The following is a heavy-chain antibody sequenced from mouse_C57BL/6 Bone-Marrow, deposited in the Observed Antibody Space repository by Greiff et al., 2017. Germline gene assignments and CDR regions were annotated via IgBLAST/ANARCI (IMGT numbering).Heavy chain of an antibody. CDR2: IDPENGDT. J-gene: IGHJ3*01. CDR3: TTGYDGYSSWFAY. D-gene: IGHD2-3*01. Sequence: VQLQQSGAELVRPGASVKLSCTASGFNIKDDYMHWVKQRPEQGLEWIGWIDPENGDTEYASKFQGKATIPADTSSNTAYLQLSSLTSEDTSVYYCTTGYDGYSSWFAYWGKGTLVTVAA. V-gene: IGHV14-4*01. CDR1: GFNIKDDY.